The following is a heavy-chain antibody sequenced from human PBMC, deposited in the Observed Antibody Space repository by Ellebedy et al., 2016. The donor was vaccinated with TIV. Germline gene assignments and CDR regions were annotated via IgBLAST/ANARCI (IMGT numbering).Heavy chain of an antibody. CDR3: ATDGSYGDYRSPTHAFVM. V-gene: IGHV3-30*04. Sequence: GGSLRLSCAVSGFTFSNSAMFWVRQAPGKGLEWVALITYDGTTEHHADSVKGRFTISRDNSKDTLYLQMNSLRGDDTGVYYCATDGSYGDYRSPTHAFVMWGQGTLVTVSS. CDR2: ITYDGTTE. J-gene: IGHJ3*02. D-gene: IGHD4-17*01. CDR1: GFTFSNSA.